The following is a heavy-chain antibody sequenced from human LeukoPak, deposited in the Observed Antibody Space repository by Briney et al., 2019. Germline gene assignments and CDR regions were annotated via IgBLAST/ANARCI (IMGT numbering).Heavy chain of an antibody. CDR1: GGTFSSYA. Sequence: GSSVKVSCKASGGTFSSYAISWVRQAPGQGLEWMGGIIPIFGTANYAQKFQGRVTITADKSTSTAYMELSSLRSEDTAVYYCARASDPYYDILTGPGFHFDYWGQGTLVTVSS. V-gene: IGHV1-69*06. D-gene: IGHD3-9*01. CDR3: ARASDPYYDILTGPGFHFDY. CDR2: IIPIFGTA. J-gene: IGHJ4*02.